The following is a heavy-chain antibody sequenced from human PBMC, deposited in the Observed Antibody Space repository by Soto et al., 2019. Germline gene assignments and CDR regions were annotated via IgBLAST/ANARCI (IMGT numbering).Heavy chain of an antibody. Sequence: PGGSLRLSCAASGFTFSSYGMHWVRQAPGKGLEWVAVISYDGSNKYYADSVKGRFTISRDNSKNTLYLQMNSLRAEDTAVYYCANFHRYFDRYWGQGTLVTGSS. CDR1: GFTFSSYG. D-gene: IGHD3-9*01. J-gene: IGHJ4*02. V-gene: IGHV3-30*18. CDR2: ISYDGSNK. CDR3: ANFHRYFDRY.